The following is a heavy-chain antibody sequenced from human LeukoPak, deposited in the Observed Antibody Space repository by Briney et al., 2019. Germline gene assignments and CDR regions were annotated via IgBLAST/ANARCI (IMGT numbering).Heavy chain of an antibody. CDR1: GFTFSSFW. Sequence: GGSLRLSCAASGFTFSSFWMHWVRQAPGKGLVWVSRINTDGSSTDYADSVKGRFTISRDNAKNTLYLQMNSLRAEDTAVYYCAREQEMATMPDAFDIWGQGTMVTVSS. V-gene: IGHV3-74*01. D-gene: IGHD5-24*01. CDR2: INTDGSST. J-gene: IGHJ3*02. CDR3: AREQEMATMPDAFDI.